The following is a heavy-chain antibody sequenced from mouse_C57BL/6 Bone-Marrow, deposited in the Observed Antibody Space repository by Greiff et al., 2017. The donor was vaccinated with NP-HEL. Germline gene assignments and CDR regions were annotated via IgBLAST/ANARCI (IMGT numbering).Heavy chain of an antibody. CDR3: VKAAELGPSMDD. CDR2: IRNKANGYTT. D-gene: IGHD4-1*01. V-gene: IGHV7-4*01. CDR1: GFTFTDYY. Sequence: EVHVVESGGGLVQPGASLRLSCAASGFTFTDYYMSWVRQPPGKAPEWLALIRNKANGYTTEYTAYVKGRFTISRDNSENLLYLQMNTLRAEDSATYYCVKAAELGPSMDDWGQGTTVTVSS. J-gene: IGHJ4*01.